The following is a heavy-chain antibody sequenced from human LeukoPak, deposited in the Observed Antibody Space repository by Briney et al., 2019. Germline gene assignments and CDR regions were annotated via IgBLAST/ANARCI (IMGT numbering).Heavy chain of an antibody. CDR1: GFTFSSYA. V-gene: IGHV3-23*01. CDR2: IRGSGGST. D-gene: IGHD5-18*01. CDR3: AKDRVANRGYSYDYLDY. Sequence: GGSLRLSCVASGFTFSSYAMSWVRQAPGKGLEWVSAIRGSGGSTNYADSVKGRFTISRDNSKNTLYLQMNSLRAEDTAVYYCAKDRVANRGYSYDYLDYWGQGTLVTVSS. J-gene: IGHJ4*02.